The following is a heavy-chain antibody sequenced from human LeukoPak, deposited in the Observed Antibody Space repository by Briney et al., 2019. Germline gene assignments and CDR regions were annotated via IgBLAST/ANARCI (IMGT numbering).Heavy chain of an antibody. CDR1: GGSFSGYY. V-gene: IGHV4-34*01. D-gene: IGHD6-19*01. CDR2: INHSGST. CDR3: ATGAGHKAFDY. Sequence: PSETLSLTCAVYGGSFSGYYWSWIRQPPGKGLEWIGEINHSGSTNYNPFLKSRVTISVDTSKNQFSLKLSSVTAADTAVYYCATGAGHKAFDYWGQGTLATVSS. J-gene: IGHJ4*02.